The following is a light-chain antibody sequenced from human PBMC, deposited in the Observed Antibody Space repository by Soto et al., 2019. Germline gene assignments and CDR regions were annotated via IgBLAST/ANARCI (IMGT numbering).Light chain of an antibody. V-gene: IGLV2-8*01. CDR1: SSDGGRNNY. CDR3: SSYAGNYNVL. J-gene: IGLJ2*01. CDR2: EVS. Sequence: QSALTQPPSASGSPGQSVTFSCTGTSSDGGRNNYVSWYQQHPGKAPKLLIYEVSKRPSRVPDRFSGSKSGNTASLTVSGLQAEDEAAYYCSSYAGNYNVLFGGGTKLT.